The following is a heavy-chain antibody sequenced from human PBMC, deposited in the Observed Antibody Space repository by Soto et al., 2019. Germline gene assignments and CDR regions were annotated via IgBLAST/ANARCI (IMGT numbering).Heavy chain of an antibody. CDR1: GYTFTRYG. J-gene: IGHJ6*02. D-gene: IGHD2-8*01. CDR3: AKNGQPPYYYYGLDV. CDR2: ISGYNGDT. V-gene: IGHV1-18*01. Sequence: QGHLVQSGAEVKKPGASVKVSCEASGYTFTRYGISWVRQAPGQGLEWMGWISGYNGDTNYAQNLQDRVTMTIDTSTNTAYMELRSLTSDDTAVYYCAKNGQPPYYYYGLDVWGQGTTVTVSS.